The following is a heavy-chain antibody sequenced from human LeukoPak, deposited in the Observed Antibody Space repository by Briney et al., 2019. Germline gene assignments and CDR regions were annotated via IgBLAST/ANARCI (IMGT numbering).Heavy chain of an antibody. CDR2: ISAYNGNT. Sequence: ASVKVSCKASGYTCTSYGISWVRQAPGQGLEWMGWISAYNGNTNYAQKLQGRVTMTTDTSTSTAYMELRGLRSDDTAVYYCARERYYDFWSGTSSFDYWGQGTLVTVSS. CDR1: GYTCTSYG. CDR3: ARERYYDFWSGTSSFDY. J-gene: IGHJ4*02. D-gene: IGHD3-3*01. V-gene: IGHV1-18*01.